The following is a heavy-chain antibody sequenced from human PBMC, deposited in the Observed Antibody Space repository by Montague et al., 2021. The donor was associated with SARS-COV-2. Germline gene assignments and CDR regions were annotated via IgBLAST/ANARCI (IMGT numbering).Heavy chain of an antibody. V-gene: IGHV4-59*12. Sequence: SETRSLTCTVSGGSISTYYWSWIRQPPGKGLEWIGYIYYSGSTNYSPSLKSRVTISVDTSKNQFSLKLSSVTAADTAVYYCARDGYNAHQNYWYFDLWGRGTLVIVSS. CDR3: ARDGYNAHQNYWYFDL. J-gene: IGHJ2*01. CDR2: IYYSGST. CDR1: GGSISTYY. D-gene: IGHD5-24*01.